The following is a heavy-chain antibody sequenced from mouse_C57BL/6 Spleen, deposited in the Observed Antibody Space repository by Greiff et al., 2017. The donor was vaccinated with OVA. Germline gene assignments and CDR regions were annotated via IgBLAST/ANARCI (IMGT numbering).Heavy chain of an antibody. CDR2: IYPGSGST. D-gene: IGHD1-1*01. CDR3: ASTVVDYDMDY. Sequence: QVQLQQPGAELVKPGASVKMSCKASGYTFTSYWITWVKQRPGQGLEWIGDIYPGSGSTNYNEKFKSKATLTVDTSTSTTYMQLSSLTSEDSAVYYCASTVVDYDMDYWGQGTSVTVSS. CDR1: GYTFTSYW. J-gene: IGHJ4*01. V-gene: IGHV1-55*01.